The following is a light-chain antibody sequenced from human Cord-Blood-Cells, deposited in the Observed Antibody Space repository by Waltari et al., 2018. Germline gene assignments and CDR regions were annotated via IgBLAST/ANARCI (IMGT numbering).Light chain of an antibody. J-gene: IGKJ1*01. CDR2: DAS. CDR3: QQRSNWPWT. Sequence: EIVLTQSPATLSLSPGERATLSCRASRSVSSYLAWYQQKPGQAHRLRIYDASNRATCIPARFSGSGSGTDFTRSISSLEPEDFAVYYCQQRSNWPWTFGQGTKVEIK. CDR1: RSVSSY. V-gene: IGKV3-11*01.